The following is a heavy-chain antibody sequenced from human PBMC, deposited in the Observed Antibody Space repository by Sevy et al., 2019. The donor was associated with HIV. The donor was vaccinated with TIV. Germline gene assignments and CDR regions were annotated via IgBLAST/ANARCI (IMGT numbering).Heavy chain of an antibody. CDR1: GFTFSSYA. D-gene: IGHD6-19*01. CDR2: ISYDGSNK. J-gene: IGHJ3*02. Sequence: GGSLRLSCAASGFTFSSYAMHWVRQAPGKGLEWVAVISYDGSNKYYADSVKGRFTISRDNSKNTLYLQMNSLRAEDTAVYYWARDRAVAGTSYAFDIWGQGTMVTVSS. CDR3: ARDRAVAGTSYAFDI. V-gene: IGHV3-30-3*01.